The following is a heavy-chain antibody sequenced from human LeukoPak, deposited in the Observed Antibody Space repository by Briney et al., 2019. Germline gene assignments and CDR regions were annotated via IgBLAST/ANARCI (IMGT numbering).Heavy chain of an antibody. J-gene: IGHJ6*02. Sequence: GGSLRLSCAASGFTFDTYAMSWVRQAPGKGLEWVSSISSSSSYIYYADSVKGRFTISRDNAKNSLYLQMNSLRAEDTAVYYCARALYYYGSGSLYGMDVWGQGTTVTVSS. V-gene: IGHV3-21*01. CDR1: GFTFDTYA. CDR2: ISSSSSYI. D-gene: IGHD3-10*01. CDR3: ARALYYYGSGSLYGMDV.